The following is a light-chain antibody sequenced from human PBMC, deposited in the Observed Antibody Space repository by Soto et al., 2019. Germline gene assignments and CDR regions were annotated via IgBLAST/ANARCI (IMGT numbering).Light chain of an antibody. J-gene: IGKJ1*01. Sequence: DIQMTQSPSTLSAYVGDRVTITCRASQSISSWLAWYQQKPGKAPELLIFFASTLQNGVPSRFSGSGSGTEFPLTISSLQPDDSATYYCQHYATFSRTFGQGTKVEIK. CDR2: FAS. V-gene: IGKV1-5*03. CDR3: QHYATFSRT. CDR1: QSISSW.